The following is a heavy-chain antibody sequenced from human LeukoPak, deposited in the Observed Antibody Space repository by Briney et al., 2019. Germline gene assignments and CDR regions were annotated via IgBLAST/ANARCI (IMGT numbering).Heavy chain of an antibody. CDR2: MNPNSGNT. J-gene: IGHJ4*02. CDR1: GYTFTSYD. D-gene: IGHD3-10*01. CDR3: ARDLYGSGSYAFDY. Sequence: ASVKVSCKASGYTFTSYDINWVRQATGQGLEWMGWMNPNSGNTGYAQKFQGRVTMTRNTSISTAYMELSSLRSEDTVVYYCARDLYGSGSYAFDYWGQGTLVTVSS. V-gene: IGHV1-8*01.